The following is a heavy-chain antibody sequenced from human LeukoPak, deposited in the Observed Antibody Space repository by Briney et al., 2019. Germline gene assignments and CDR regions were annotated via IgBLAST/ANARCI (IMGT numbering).Heavy chain of an antibody. D-gene: IGHD6-13*01. CDR2: IKSKTDGGTT. Sequence: TGGSLRLSCAASGFIFSNAWMSWVRQAPGKGLEWVGHIKSKTDGGTTDYAAPVKGRFTISRDDSKSTLYLQMNSLKTEDTAVYYCTTDREVAAAGYDYWGQGTLVTVSS. CDR1: GFIFSNAW. J-gene: IGHJ4*02. V-gene: IGHV3-15*01. CDR3: TTDREVAAAGYDY.